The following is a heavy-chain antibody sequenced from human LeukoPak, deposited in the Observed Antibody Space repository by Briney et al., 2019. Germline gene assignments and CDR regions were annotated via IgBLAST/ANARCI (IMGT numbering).Heavy chain of an antibody. Sequence: SVKVSCKASGGTFSSYAISWVRQAPGQGLEWMGGIIPIFGTANYAQKFQGRVTITADESTSTAYMELSSLRSDDTAVYYCASTDRGGYYYMDVWGKGTTVTVSS. CDR2: IIPIFGTA. D-gene: IGHD2-15*01. V-gene: IGHV1-69*13. CDR3: ASTDRGGYYYMDV. J-gene: IGHJ6*03. CDR1: GGTFSSYA.